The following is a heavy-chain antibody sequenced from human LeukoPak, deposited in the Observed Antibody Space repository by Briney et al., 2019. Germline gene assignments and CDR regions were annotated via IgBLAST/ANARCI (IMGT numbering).Heavy chain of an antibody. J-gene: IGHJ4*02. V-gene: IGHV3-23*01. CDR3: AKDPSRYYDSSGYRSFFDY. D-gene: IGHD3-22*01. Sequence: GGSLRLSCAASGFTFSSYAMSWVRQAPGKGLEWVSAISGSGGSTYYADSVKGRFTISRDNAKNSLYLQMNSLRAEDTALYYCAKDPSRYYDSSGYRSFFDYWGQGTLVTVSS. CDR1: GFTFSSYA. CDR2: ISGSGGST.